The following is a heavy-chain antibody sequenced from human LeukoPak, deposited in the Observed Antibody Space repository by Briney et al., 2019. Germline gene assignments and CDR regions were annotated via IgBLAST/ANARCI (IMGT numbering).Heavy chain of an antibody. CDR1: GASISPYY. CDR2: MYYGGST. V-gene: IGHV4-59*08. CDR3: ARFEVCGWYLFDY. J-gene: IGHJ4*02. D-gene: IGHD6-19*01. Sequence: XETLXXXCTVSGASISPYYWXXIRQPPGKGXXWIGYMYYGGSTNYNPSLKSRVTISVDTSKNQFSLNLSSVTAADTAIYYCARFEVCGWYLFDYWGQGTLVTVSS.